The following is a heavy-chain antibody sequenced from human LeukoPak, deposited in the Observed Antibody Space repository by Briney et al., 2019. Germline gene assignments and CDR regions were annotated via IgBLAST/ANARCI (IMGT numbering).Heavy chain of an antibody. V-gene: IGHV1-69*04. CDR2: IIPILGIA. Sequence: SVKVSCKASGGTFSSYAISWVRQAPGQGLEWMGRIIPILGIANYAQKFQGRVTITADKSTSTAYMELSSLKSEDTAVYYCARDSGYSYGYGYYYYGMDVWGQGTTVTVSS. D-gene: IGHD5-18*01. CDR3: ARDSGYSYGYGYYYYGMDV. CDR1: GGTFSSYA. J-gene: IGHJ6*02.